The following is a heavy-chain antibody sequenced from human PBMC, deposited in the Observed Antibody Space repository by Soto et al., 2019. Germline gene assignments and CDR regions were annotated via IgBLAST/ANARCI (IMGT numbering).Heavy chain of an antibody. J-gene: IGHJ6*03. CDR2: INPSGGGT. Sequence: QVQLVQSGAEVKKPGASVKVSCKASGYTFTSYYIHWVRQAPGQGLEWMGIINPSGGGTTYAQKFQGRVTMTRDTSTSTVIMELSSLRSEDTAVYYCARGNIIVATIRDYYFYYMDVWGKGTTVTGSS. D-gene: IGHD5-12*01. V-gene: IGHV1-46*01. CDR3: ARGNIIVATIRDYYFYYMDV. CDR1: GYTFTSYY.